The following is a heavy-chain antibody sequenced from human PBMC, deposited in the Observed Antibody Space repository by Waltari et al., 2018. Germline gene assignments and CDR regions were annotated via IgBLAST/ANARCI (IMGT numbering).Heavy chain of an antibody. CDR3: ARVHYDFWSGYYI. Sequence: QMQLVQSGAEVKKPGASVKVSCKASGYPFSDYDINWVRQATGHGLEWMGWINPKMGNTVSAQNFQDRVTITRDPSTSTVYMELSSLRSDDAAVYYCARVHYDFWSGYYIWGQGTLVTVPS. CDR1: GYPFSDYD. V-gene: IGHV1-8*02. CDR2: INPKMGNT. J-gene: IGHJ4*02. D-gene: IGHD3-3*01.